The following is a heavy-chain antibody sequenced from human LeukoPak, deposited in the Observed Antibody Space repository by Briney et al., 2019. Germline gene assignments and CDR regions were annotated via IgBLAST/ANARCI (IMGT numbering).Heavy chain of an antibody. CDR2: ITPILGIA. CDR1: GGTFSSYA. Sequence: SVKVSCKASGGTFSSYAISWVRQAPGQGLEWMGRITPILGIANYAQKFQGRVTITADKSTSTAYMELSSLRSEDTAVYYCARSESPGTYWGVYYGMDVWGQGTTVTVSS. D-gene: IGHD1-1*01. CDR3: ARSESPGTYWGVYYGMDV. V-gene: IGHV1-69*04. J-gene: IGHJ6*02.